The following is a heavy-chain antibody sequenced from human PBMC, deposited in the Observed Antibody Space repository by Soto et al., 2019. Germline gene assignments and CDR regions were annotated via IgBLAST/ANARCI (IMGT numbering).Heavy chain of an antibody. CDR2: ISAYNGNT. CDR1: GYTFTSYG. Sequence: QVQLVQSGAEVKKPGASVKVSCKASGYTFTSYGISWVRQAPGQGLEWMGWISAYNGNTNYAQKLQGRVTMTTDTSESTAYVKRRSLRSDDRRGYFCPRPRVHPYGFAYWAQGPLLTVSS. V-gene: IGHV1-18*01. D-gene: IGHD3-10*01. J-gene: IGHJ4*02. CDR3: PRPRVHPYGFAY.